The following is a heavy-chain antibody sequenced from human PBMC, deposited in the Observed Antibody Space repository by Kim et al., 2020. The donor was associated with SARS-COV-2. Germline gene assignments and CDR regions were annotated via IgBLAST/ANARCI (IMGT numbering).Heavy chain of an antibody. CDR1: GLSFDSSA. J-gene: IGHJ6*02. CDR3: ARGNYNLSVSLSDYYNGMDV. CDR2: ISFDGRHK. V-gene: IGHV3-30-3*01. D-gene: IGHD4-17*01. Sequence: GGSLRLSCAASGLSFDSSAMNWVRQAPGKGLEWVAVISFDGRHKEFADSVKGRFTIPRDNSKSTLYLQMNSLRVEDTAVYYCARGNYNLSVSLSDYYNGMDVWGQGTTVTVAS.